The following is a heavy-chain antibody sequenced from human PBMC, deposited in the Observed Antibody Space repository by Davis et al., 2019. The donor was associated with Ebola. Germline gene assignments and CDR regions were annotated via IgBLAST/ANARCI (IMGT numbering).Heavy chain of an antibody. CDR2: ISSSGSTI. CDR3: ARGSVDQLLHYNWFDP. CDR1: GFTFSDYY. J-gene: IGHJ5*02. V-gene: IGHV3-11*01. D-gene: IGHD2-2*01. Sequence: GESLKISCAASGFTFSDYYMSWIRQAPGKVLEWVSYISSSGSTIYYADSVKGRFTISRDNAKNSLYLQMNSLRAEDTAVYYCARGSVDQLLHYNWFDPWGQGTLVTVSS.